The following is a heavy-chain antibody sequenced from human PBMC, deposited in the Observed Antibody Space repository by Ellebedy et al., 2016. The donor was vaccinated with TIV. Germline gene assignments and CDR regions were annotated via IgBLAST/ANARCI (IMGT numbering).Heavy chain of an antibody. Sequence: GESLKISCAASGFTFSSYGMHWVRQAPGKGLEWVAVISYDGSNKYYADSVKGRFTISRDNSKNTLYLQMNSLRAEDTAVYYCAKLTSRYSSGYLDYWGQGTLVTVSS. CDR1: GFTFSSYG. CDR3: AKLTSRYSSGYLDY. V-gene: IGHV3-33*05. D-gene: IGHD6-19*01. CDR2: ISYDGSNK. J-gene: IGHJ4*02.